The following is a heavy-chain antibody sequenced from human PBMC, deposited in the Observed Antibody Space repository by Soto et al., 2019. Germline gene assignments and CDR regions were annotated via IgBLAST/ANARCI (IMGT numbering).Heavy chain of an antibody. CDR3: AREGMATIGYGLDI. V-gene: IGHV1-2*02. D-gene: IGHD5-12*01. CDR2: VNPNRDGS. J-gene: IGHJ3*02. Sequence: QVQLVQPGAEVKKPGASVKVSCQASGYTFTGYYLHWVRQAPGQGLEWMGWVNPNRDGSNSAQRFQGRVTMTRDTSVNTAYMELNSLRSDDTAVYYCAREGMATIGYGLDIWGQGTMLTVSS. CDR1: GYTFTGYY.